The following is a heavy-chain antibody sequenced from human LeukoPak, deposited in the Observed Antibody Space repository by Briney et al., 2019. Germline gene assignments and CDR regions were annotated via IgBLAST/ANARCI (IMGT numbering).Heavy chain of an antibody. CDR1: GFTFSNYW. Sequence: PGGSLRLSCAASGFTFSNYWLTWVRQAPGQGLEWVANIKQDGTEKFYVDSVKGRFTISRDNGKNSLYLQMNSLRVEDTAIYYCARAGGTSWADYWGQGTLVTVSS. CDR2: IKQDGTEK. CDR3: ARAGGTSWADY. J-gene: IGHJ4*02. D-gene: IGHD6-13*01. V-gene: IGHV3-7*01.